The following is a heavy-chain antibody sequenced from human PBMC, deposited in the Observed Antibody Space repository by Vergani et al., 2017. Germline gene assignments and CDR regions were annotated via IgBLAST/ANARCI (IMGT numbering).Heavy chain of an antibody. CDR2: IRYDGTKR. Sequence: QVQLVESGGGVVQPGGSLRLSCIASGFTFRIYGMHWVRQAPGKGLEWVAFIRYDGTKRFYGDSVKGRFTISRDNSQTTVFLQMNSLRAEDTAVYYCAKHYYDSSGYYMVRYFDLWGRGTLVTVSS. CDR1: GFTFRIYG. D-gene: IGHD3-22*01. V-gene: IGHV3-30*02. J-gene: IGHJ2*01. CDR3: AKHYYDSSGYYMVRYFDL.